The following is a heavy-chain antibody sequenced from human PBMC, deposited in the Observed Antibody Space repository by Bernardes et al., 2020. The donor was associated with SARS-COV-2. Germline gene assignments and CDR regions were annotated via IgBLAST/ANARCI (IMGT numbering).Heavy chain of an antibody. CDR2: INTNTGNP. J-gene: IGHJ4*02. D-gene: IGHD5-12*01. Sequence: ASMKVFCKASGYTFTSYAMTWVRQAPGQGLEWMGWINTNTGNPTYAQGFTGRFVFSLDTSVSTAYLQISSLKAEDTAVYYCAREGAWGSGYDFEYWGQGTLVTGSA. CDR1: GYTFTSYA. V-gene: IGHV7-4-1*02. CDR3: AREGAWGSGYDFEY.